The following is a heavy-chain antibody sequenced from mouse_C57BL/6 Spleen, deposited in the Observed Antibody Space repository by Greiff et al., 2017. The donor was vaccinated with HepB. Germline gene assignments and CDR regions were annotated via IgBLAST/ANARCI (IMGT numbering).Heavy chain of an antibody. Sequence: EVHLVESGPELVKPGASVKISCKASGYSFTDYNMNWVKQSNGKSLEWIGVINPNYGTTSYNQKFKGKATLTVDQSSSTAYMQLNSLTSEDSAVYYCARGKSSYYSNYGDYAMDYWGQGTSVTVSS. J-gene: IGHJ4*01. CDR1: GYSFTDYN. D-gene: IGHD2-5*01. CDR3: ARGKSSYYSNYGDYAMDY. V-gene: IGHV1-39*01. CDR2: INPNYGTT.